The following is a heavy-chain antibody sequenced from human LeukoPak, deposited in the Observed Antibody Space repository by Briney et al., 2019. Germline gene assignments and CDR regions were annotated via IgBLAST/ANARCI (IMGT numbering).Heavy chain of an antibody. D-gene: IGHD5-24*01. J-gene: IGHJ4*02. V-gene: IGHV4-61*01. CDR1: GGSVNSGSYY. CDR3: AREDGYSQADS. CDR2: IYYTGST. Sequence: SETLSLTCTVSGGSVNSGSYYWSWIRQPLGKGLEWIGYIYYTGSTYYNPSLKSRVTISLDTSKNQFSLILSSVTAADTAVYYCAREDGYSQADSWGQGILVTVSS.